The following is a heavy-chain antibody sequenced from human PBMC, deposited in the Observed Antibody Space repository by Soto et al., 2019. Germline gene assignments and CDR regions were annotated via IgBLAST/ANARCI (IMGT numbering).Heavy chain of an antibody. J-gene: IGHJ4*02. D-gene: IGHD4-4*01. CDR2: IIPILGIA. Sequence: QVQLVQSGAEVKKPGSSVKVSCKASGGTFSSYPISWVRQAPGQGLGWMGRIIPILGIANYAQRCQGRVTITADKYTSTAYMELSRLRSEDTAVYYCASTVTRVDVDFWGQGTLVHVSS. V-gene: IGHV1-69*02. CDR1: GGTFSSYP. CDR3: ASTVTRVDVDF.